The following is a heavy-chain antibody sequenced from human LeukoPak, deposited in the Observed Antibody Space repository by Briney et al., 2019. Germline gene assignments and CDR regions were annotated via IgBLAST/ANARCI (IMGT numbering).Heavy chain of an antibody. CDR1: GGSISSYY. Sequence: SETLSLTCTVSGGSISSYYWSWIRQPPGKGLEWIGYIYYSGSTNYNPSLKSRVTISVDKSKNQFSLKLSSVTAADTAVYYCARENDGGDYYYYYMDVWGKGTTVTVSS. V-gene: IGHV4-59*12. J-gene: IGHJ6*03. D-gene: IGHD1-1*01. CDR2: IYYSGST. CDR3: ARENDGGDYYYYYMDV.